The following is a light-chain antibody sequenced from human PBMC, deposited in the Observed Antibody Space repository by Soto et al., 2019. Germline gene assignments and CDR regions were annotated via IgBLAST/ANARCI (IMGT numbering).Light chain of an antibody. CDR1: SSNIGANYD. Sequence: QSVLTQPPSVSGAPGQRVTISCTGGSSNIGANYDVKWYQQLPGTAPRLLIYAYNIRPSGVPDRFSGSKSGTSTSLAITGLQAEDEADYYCQSYDSSLSGWVFGGGTKLTVL. CDR2: AYN. CDR3: QSYDSSLSGWV. V-gene: IGLV1-40*01. J-gene: IGLJ3*02.